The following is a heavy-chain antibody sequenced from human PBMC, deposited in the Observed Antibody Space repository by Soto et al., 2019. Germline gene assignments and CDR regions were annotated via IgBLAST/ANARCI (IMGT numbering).Heavy chain of an antibody. CDR2: IIPILGIA. D-gene: IGHD4-17*01. V-gene: IGHV1-69*02. CDR1: GGTFSSYT. J-gene: IGHJ3*02. Sequence: ASVKVSCKASGGTFSSYTISWVRQAPGQGLEWMGRIIPILGIANYAQKFQGRVTITADKSTSTAYMELSSLRSEDTAVYYCARAPGDYGYNDAFDIWGQGTMVTVSS. CDR3: ARAPGDYGYNDAFDI.